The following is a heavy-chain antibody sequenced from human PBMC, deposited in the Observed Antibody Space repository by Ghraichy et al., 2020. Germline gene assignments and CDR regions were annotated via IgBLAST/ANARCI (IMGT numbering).Heavy chain of an antibody. CDR1: GFTFGSYT. CDR3: ARDAYDFWSGYHLDH. V-gene: IGHV3-21*01. Sequence: GESLNISCAASGFTFGSYTFNWVRQAPGKGLEWVSSISSGSGYIYYADSVKGRFTISRDNAKNSLYLQMNSLRAEDAALYYCARDAYDFWSGYHLDHWGQGTLVNVSS. J-gene: IGHJ4*02. CDR2: ISSGSGYI. D-gene: IGHD3-3*01.